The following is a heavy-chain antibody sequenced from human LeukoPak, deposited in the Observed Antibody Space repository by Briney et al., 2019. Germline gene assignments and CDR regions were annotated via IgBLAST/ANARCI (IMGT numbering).Heavy chain of an antibody. D-gene: IGHD3-3*01. CDR2: INHSGST. J-gene: IGHJ4*02. CDR1: GGSFSGYY. Sequence: SETLSLTGAGYGGSFSGYYWSWIRQPPGKGLEWIGEINHSGSTNYNPSLKSRVTISVDTSKNQFSLKLSSVTAADTAVYYCARGPYDFWSGRRSYFDYWGQGTLVTVSS. V-gene: IGHV4-34*01. CDR3: ARGPYDFWSGRRSYFDY.